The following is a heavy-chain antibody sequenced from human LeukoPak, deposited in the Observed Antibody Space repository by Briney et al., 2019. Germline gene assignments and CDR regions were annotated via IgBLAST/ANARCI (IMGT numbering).Heavy chain of an antibody. CDR2: IRYDGSNK. CDR3: ARARWDFWSGYYSYYFDY. Sequence: GGSLRLSCAASGFTFSSYGMHWVRQAPGKGLEWVAFIRYDGSNKYYADSVKGRFTISRDNSKNTLYLQMSSLRAEDTAVYYCARARWDFWSGYYSYYFDYWGQGTLVTVSS. J-gene: IGHJ4*02. D-gene: IGHD3-3*01. V-gene: IGHV3-30*02. CDR1: GFTFSSYG.